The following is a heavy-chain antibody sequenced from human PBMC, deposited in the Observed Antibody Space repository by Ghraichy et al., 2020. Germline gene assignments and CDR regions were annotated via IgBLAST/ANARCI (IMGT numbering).Heavy chain of an antibody. CDR2: INHSGST. V-gene: IGHV4-34*01. Sequence: SETLSLTCAVYGGSFSGYYWSWIRQPPGKGLEWIGEINHSGSTNYNPSLKSRVTISVDTSKNQFSLKLSSVTAADTAVYYCARLRVDNRYSSSWYKYYYYYYGMDVWGQGTTVTVSS. CDR3: ARLRVDNRYSSSWYKYYYYYYGMDV. D-gene: IGHD6-13*01. J-gene: IGHJ6*02. CDR1: GGSFSGYY.